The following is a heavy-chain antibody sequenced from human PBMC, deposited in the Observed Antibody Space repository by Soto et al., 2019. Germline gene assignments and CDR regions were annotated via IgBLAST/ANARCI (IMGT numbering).Heavy chain of an antibody. V-gene: IGHV3-33*01. Sequence: PXGSLRLSCEASGFTFNTYSMHWVRQPPGKGLEWLAAIWYDGTQKYYADSVKGRFIISRDNSKKTLYLEMKSLRAEDTAVYYCARAGGTTVTGLWHFDSWGQGTLVTVSS. CDR1: GFTFNTYS. J-gene: IGHJ4*02. CDR3: ARAGGTTVTGLWHFDS. CDR2: IWYDGTQK. D-gene: IGHD4-17*01.